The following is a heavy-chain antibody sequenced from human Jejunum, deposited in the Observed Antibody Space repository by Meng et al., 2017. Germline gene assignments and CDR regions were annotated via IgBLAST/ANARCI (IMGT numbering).Heavy chain of an antibody. Sequence: VGPGGCLVLPGRSRGPSCQASGFTFNEYAMSWGRQAPGKGLGWVSVISLSGGSTYYAASVKGRFSISRDNSKDMLYLQMNSLRVDDTAVYFCAKSSGTYNRGADYWGQRTLVTVSS. CDR2: ISLSGGST. D-gene: IGHD1-26*01. CDR3: AKSSGTYNRGADY. J-gene: IGHJ4*02. CDR1: GFTFNEYA. V-gene: IGHV3-23*04.